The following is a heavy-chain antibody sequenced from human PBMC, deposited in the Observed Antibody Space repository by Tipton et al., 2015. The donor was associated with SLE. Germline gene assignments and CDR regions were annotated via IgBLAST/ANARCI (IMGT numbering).Heavy chain of an antibody. CDR3: ASPAHSSSWYDAFDI. J-gene: IGHJ3*02. Sequence: TLSLTCTVSGGSISSSGYYWGRIRKPPGKGLEWIGSIYYSGSPYYNPSLKSRVTISIDTSKNQFSLRLGSVTAADTAVYYCASPAHSSSWYDAFDIWGQGTMVSVSS. D-gene: IGHD6-13*01. CDR2: IYYSGSP. CDR1: GGSISSSGYY. V-gene: IGHV4-39*01.